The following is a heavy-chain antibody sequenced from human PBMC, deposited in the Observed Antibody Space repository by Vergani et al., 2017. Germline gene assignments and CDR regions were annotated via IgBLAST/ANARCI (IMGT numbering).Heavy chain of an antibody. CDR1: GFTFSSYA. V-gene: IGHV3-23*01. CDR2: ISGSGGST. D-gene: IGHD3-3*01. Sequence: EVQLLESGGGLVQPGGSLRLSCVASGFTFSSYAMSWVRQAPGKGLEWVSAISGSGGSTYYADSVKGRFTISRDNSKNTLYLQMNSLRVEETAVYYGAKERAYYYFWSGYYYFDYWGQGTLVTASS. CDR3: AKERAYYYFWSGYYYFDY. J-gene: IGHJ4*02.